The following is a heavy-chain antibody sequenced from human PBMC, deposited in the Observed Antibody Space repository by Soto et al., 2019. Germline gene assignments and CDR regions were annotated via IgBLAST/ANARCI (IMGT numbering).Heavy chain of an antibody. J-gene: IGHJ3*02. V-gene: IGHV1-18*01. Sequence: QVPLVQSGAEVKKPGASVKVSCKASGYTFTSYGISWVRQAPGQGLEWMGWISAYNGNTNYAQKLQGRVTMTTDTSTSTAYMELRSLRSDDTAVYYCASNGLGYSYGSNDAFDIWGQGTMVTVSS. CDR2: ISAYNGNT. CDR3: ASNGLGYSYGSNDAFDI. D-gene: IGHD5-18*01. CDR1: GYTFTSYG.